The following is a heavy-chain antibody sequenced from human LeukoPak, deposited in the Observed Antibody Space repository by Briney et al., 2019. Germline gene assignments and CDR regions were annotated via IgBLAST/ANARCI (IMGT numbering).Heavy chain of an antibody. V-gene: IGHV1-69*01. J-gene: IGHJ4*02. CDR3: ASRIAARRGEYYFDY. D-gene: IGHD6-6*01. CDR2: IIPIFGTA. Sequence: SVKVSCKASGGTFSSYAISWVRQAPGQGLEWMGEIIPIFGTANYAQKFQGRVTITADESTSTAYMELSSLRSEDTAVYYCASRIAARRGEYYFDYWGQGTLVTVSS. CDR1: GGTFSSYA.